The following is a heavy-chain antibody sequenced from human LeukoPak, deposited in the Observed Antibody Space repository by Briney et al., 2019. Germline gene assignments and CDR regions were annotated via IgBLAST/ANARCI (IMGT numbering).Heavy chain of an antibody. D-gene: IGHD5-18*01. V-gene: IGHV3-48*03. J-gene: IGHJ4*02. CDR3: ARDRGYSYGYGNYFDY. CDR2: ISSSGSTI. CDR1: GFTFSSYE. Sequence: GGSLRLSCAASGFTFSSYEMNWVRQAPGKGLEWVSYISSSGSTIYYADSVKGRFTISRDKAKNSLYLQMNSLRAEETAVYYCARDRGYSYGYGNYFDYWGQGTLVTVSS.